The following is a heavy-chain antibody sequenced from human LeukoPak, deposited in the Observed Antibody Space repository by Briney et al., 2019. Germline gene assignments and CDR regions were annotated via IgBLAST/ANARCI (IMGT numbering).Heavy chain of an antibody. CDR3: ARSVFGVCSRATCYEGAFDI. Sequence: SGGSLRLSCAASGFTFDNYDFHWVRQGTGKGLEWVSAIGTAGDTYYPGSVRGRFTIFRENAKNTFYLQMNSLRAGDTAVYYCARSVFGVCSRATCYEGAFDIWGQGTMVTVSP. J-gene: IGHJ3*02. D-gene: IGHD2-2*01. CDR1: GFTFDNYD. CDR2: IGTAGDT. V-gene: IGHV3-13*01.